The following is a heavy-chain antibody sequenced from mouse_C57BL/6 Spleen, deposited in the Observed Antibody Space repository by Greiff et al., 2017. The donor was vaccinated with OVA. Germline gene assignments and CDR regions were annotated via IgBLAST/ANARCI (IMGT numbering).Heavy chain of an antibody. CDR3: ARDRTTVGVDY. J-gene: IGHJ4*01. CDR2: INYDGSST. V-gene: IGHV5-16*01. CDR1: GFTFSDYY. D-gene: IGHD1-1*01. Sequence: EVQVVESEGGLVQPGSSMKLSCTASGFTFSDYYMAWVRQVPEKGLEWVASINYDGSSTYYLDSLKSRFIISRDNAKNILYLQMSSLKSEDTATYYCARDRTTVGVDYWGQGTSVTVSS.